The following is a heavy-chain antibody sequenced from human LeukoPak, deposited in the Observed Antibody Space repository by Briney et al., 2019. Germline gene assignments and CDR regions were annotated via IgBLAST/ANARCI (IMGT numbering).Heavy chain of an antibody. CDR1: GGSFSGYY. CDR3: ARDPGYSNYYGGSTNWFDP. J-gene: IGHJ5*02. CDR2: INHSGST. D-gene: IGHD4-11*01. V-gene: IGHV4-34*01. Sequence: SETLSLTCAVYGGSFSGYYWSWIRQPPGKGLEWIGEINHSGSTNYNPSLKSRVTISVDTSKNQFSLKLSSVTAADTAVYYCARDPGYSNYYGGSTNWFDPWGQGILVTVSS.